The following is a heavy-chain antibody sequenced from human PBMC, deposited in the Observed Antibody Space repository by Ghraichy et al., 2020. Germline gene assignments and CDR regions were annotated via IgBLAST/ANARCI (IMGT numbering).Heavy chain of an antibody. CDR2: INIDGSST. D-gene: IGHD6-19*01. CDR3: ARAAVVGYYYGMDV. V-gene: IGHV3-74*01. J-gene: IGHJ6*02. CDR1: GFTFSGYW. Sequence: LSLTCAASGFTFSGYWMHWVRQAPGKGLVWVSHINIDGSSTNYADSVKGRFTISRDNAKNTLYLQMNSLRAEDTAVYYCARAAVVGYYYGMDVWGQGTTVTISS.